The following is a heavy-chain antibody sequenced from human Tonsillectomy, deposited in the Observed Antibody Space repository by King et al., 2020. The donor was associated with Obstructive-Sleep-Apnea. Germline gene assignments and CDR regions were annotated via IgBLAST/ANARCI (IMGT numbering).Heavy chain of an antibody. Sequence: QLQESGPGLVKPSGTLSLTCAISGDSISSTNWWSWVRQSPGKGLEGIGEVYYDGRTNYNPSLKSRVTISVDKSKSLLSLKVSSLTAADTAIYYCAREGTSGWYGFDYWGQGALVTVSS. CDR2: VYYDGRT. V-gene: IGHV4-4*02. J-gene: IGHJ4*02. D-gene: IGHD6-19*01. CDR1: GDSISSTNW. CDR3: AREGTSGWYGFDY.